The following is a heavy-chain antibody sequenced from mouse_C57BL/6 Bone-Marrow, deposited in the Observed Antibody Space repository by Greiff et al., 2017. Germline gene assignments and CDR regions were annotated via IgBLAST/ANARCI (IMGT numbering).Heavy chain of an antibody. CDR3: TTDGNYDAMDY. J-gene: IGHJ4*01. CDR2: IDPENGDT. D-gene: IGHD2-1*01. V-gene: IGHV14-4*01. CDR1: GFNIKDDY. Sequence: EVQLHQSGAELVRPGASVKLSCTASGFNIKDDYMHWVKQRPEQGLEWIGWIDPENGDTEYASKFQGKATITADTSSNTAYLQLSSLTSEDTAVYYCTTDGNYDAMDYWGQGTSVTVSS.